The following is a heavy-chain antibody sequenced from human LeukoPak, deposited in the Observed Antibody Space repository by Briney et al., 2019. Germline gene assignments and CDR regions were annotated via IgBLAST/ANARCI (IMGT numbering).Heavy chain of an antibody. J-gene: IGHJ6*02. CDR2: IYYSGST. V-gene: IGHV4-30-4*08. CDR3: ARELVMPDVDTAMVKYYGMDV. Sequence: PSQTLSLTCTVSGGSISSGDYYWSWIRQPPGKGLEWIGYIYYSGSTYYNPSLKSRVTISVDTSKNQFSLKLSSVTAADTAVYYCARELVMPDVDTAMVKYYGMDVWGQGTTVTVSS. D-gene: IGHD5-18*01. CDR1: GGSISSGDYY.